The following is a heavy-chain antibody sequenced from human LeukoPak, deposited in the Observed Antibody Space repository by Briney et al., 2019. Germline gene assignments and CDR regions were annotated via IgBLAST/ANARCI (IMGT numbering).Heavy chain of an antibody. CDR2: ISYEGSNK. J-gene: IGHJ6*02. CDR1: EFTFVGNG. V-gene: IGHV3-30*18. D-gene: IGHD2-21*02. CDR3: AKDREYCGGDCPGLYYYYGMDV. Sequence: GGSLRLSCAAPEFTFVGNGMHGVGQAPGRGREGGAVISYEGSNKYYADSVKGRFTISRDNSKNTLYLQMNSLRAEDTAVYYCAKDREYCGGDCPGLYYYYGMDVWGQGTTVTVSS.